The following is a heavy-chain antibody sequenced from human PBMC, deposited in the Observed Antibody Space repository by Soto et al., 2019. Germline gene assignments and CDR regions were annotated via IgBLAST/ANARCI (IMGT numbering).Heavy chain of an antibody. J-gene: IGHJ4*02. Sequence: GGSLRLSCAASGFIFTRYSMNWVRQAPGKGLEWVPSISSTTNYIYYGDSMKGRFTISRDNAKNSLYLEMNSLRAEDTAVYYCARESEDLTSNFDYWGQGTLVTVSS. CDR1: GFIFTRYS. CDR2: ISSTTNYI. V-gene: IGHV3-21*06. CDR3: ARESEDLTSNFDY.